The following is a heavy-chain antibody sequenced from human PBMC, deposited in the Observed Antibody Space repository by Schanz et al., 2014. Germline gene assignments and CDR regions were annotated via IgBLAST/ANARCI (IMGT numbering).Heavy chain of an antibody. D-gene: IGHD3-22*01. CDR1: GFTFSSYA. Sequence: EVQLLESGGGLVQPGGSLRLSCAASGFTFSSYAMSWVRQAPGKGLEWVSAISGSGGSTYYADSVKGRFTISRDNTKNSLFLQLNSLRADDTAVYYCARPPHDSSGYYPFDYWGQGTLXTVSS. V-gene: IGHV3-23*01. J-gene: IGHJ4*02. CDR3: ARPPHDSSGYYPFDY. CDR2: ISGSGGST.